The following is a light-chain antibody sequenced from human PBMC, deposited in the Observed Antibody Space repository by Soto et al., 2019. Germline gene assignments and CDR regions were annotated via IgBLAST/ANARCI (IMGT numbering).Light chain of an antibody. CDR2: DAS. CDR1: QSVGST. Sequence: EIVMTQSPATLSVSPGERATLSCRASQSVGSTVAWYQLKPGQAPRLLIYDASTRATGIPARFSGSGSGTEFTLTISSLQSEDFAVYYCQQYQNLWTFGQGTKV. CDR3: QQYQNLWT. V-gene: IGKV3-15*01. J-gene: IGKJ1*01.